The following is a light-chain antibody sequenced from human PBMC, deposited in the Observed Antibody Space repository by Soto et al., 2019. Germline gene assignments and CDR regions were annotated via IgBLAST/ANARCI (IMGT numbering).Light chain of an antibody. J-gene: IGLJ1*01. CDR3: AAWDDSLNGYV. Sequence: QSVLTQPPSVSEAPRQRVTISCSGSSSNIGNNAVNWYQQLPGKAPKLLIYYDDLLPSGVSVRFSGSKSGTSASLAISGLQSEDKADYYCAAWDDSLNGYVFGTGTKVTVL. V-gene: IGLV1-36*01. CDR1: SSNIGNNA. CDR2: YDD.